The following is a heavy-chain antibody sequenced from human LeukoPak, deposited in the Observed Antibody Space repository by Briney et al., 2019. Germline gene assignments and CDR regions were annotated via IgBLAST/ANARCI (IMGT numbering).Heavy chain of an antibody. D-gene: IGHD6-13*01. V-gene: IGHV1-18*04. J-gene: IGHJ4*02. Sequence: ASVKVSCKASGYTFTGYYMHWVRQAPGQGLEWMGWISTYNGNTNYAQKFQGRVTMTTDTSTTTVYMELRSLTSDDTAVYYCAREQQLIRGDYWGQGTLVTVSS. CDR1: GYTFTGYY. CDR2: ISTYNGNT. CDR3: AREQQLIRGDY.